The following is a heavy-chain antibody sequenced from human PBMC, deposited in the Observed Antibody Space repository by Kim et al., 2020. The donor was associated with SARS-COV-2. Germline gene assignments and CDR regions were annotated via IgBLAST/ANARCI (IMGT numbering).Heavy chain of an antibody. CDR1: GHTFTRDS. V-gene: IGHV1-3*01. J-gene: IGHJ4*02. CDR3: LGGYYFDY. D-gene: IGHD2-15*01. Sequence: ASVKVSCKTSGHTFTRDSIHWVRPAPGQRLEWMGGIDCGNGNTIYSQKFQGRVTFTTDTSASTAYMELSSLRSEDSAVYYCLGGYYFDYWCQGTLVTVSS. CDR2: IDCGNGNT.